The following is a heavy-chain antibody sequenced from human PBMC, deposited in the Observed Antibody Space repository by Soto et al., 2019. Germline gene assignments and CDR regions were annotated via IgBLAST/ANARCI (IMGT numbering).Heavy chain of an antibody. CDR2: INPKTAAT. Sequence: QVQLVQSGAEVKKSGASVKVSCKPSGYSFSDYFIQWVRQAPGQGLEWVAWINPKTAATNYAKKFQGGVFLTWDTSSVKAYMELTRLRPDDTAVYYCARIKWGLNYYNGMDVWGQGTTVIVSS. V-gene: IGHV1-2*02. CDR1: GYSFSDYF. D-gene: IGHD1-26*01. CDR3: ARIKWGLNYYNGMDV. J-gene: IGHJ6*02.